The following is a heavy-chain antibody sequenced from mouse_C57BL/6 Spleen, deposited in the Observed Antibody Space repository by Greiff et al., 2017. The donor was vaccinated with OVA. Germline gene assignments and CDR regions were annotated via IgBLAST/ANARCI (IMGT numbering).Heavy chain of an antibody. CDR1: GYTFTDHT. J-gene: IGHJ2*01. CDR2: IYPRDGST. V-gene: IGHV1-78*01. D-gene: IGHD1-1*01. Sequence: VQLQQSDAELVKPGASVKISCKVSGYTFTDHTIHWMKQRPEQGLEWIGYIYPRDGSTKYNEKFKGKATLTADQSSSTAYMQLNSLTSEDSAVYVCARPYYYGSTYFDYWGQGTTLTVSS. CDR3: ARPYYYGSTYFDY.